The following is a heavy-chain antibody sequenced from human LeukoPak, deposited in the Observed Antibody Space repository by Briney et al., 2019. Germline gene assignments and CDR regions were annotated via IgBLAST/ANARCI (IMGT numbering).Heavy chain of an antibody. CDR3: ARDLGYCSSTSCYDYYYYYMDV. V-gene: IGHV3-21*01. Sequence: GGSLRLSCAASGFTFSSYSMNWVRQAPGKGLEWVSSISSSSSYIYYADSVKGRFTISRDNAKNSLYLQMNSLRAEDTAVYYCARDLGYCSSTSCYDYYYYYMDVWGKGTTVTVSS. CDR2: ISSSSSYI. CDR1: GFTFSSYS. D-gene: IGHD2-2*01. J-gene: IGHJ6*03.